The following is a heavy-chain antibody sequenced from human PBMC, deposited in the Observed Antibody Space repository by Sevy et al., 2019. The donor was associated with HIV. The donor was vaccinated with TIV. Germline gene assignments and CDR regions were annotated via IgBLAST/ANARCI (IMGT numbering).Heavy chain of an antibody. D-gene: IGHD4-17*01. V-gene: IGHV1-18*01. Sequence: ASVKVSCKASGYTFTSYGISCVRQAPGQGLEWMGWISAYNGNTNYAQKLQGRVTMTTDTSTSTAYMELRSLRSDDTAVYYCAREGYGDYVLWYYFDYWGQGTLVTVSS. CDR2: ISAYNGNT. CDR3: AREGYGDYVLWYYFDY. J-gene: IGHJ4*02. CDR1: GYTFTSYG.